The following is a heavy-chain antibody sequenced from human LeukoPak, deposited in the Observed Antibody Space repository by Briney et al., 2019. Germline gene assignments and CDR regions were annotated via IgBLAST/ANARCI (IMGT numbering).Heavy chain of an antibody. D-gene: IGHD3-9*01. Sequence: PGGSLRLSCAASGFTFSSYEMNWVRQAPGKGLEWVSYISSSGSTIYYADSVKGRFTISRDNSKNTLYLQMNSLRAEDTAVYYCAKDRGHYDILTGYYNYWGLGTLVTVSS. CDR1: GFTFSSYE. J-gene: IGHJ4*02. V-gene: IGHV3-48*03. CDR2: ISSSGSTI. CDR3: AKDRGHYDILTGYYNY.